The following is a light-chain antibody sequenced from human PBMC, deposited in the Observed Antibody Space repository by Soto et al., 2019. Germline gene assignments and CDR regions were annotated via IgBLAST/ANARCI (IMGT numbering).Light chain of an antibody. CDR1: QTISNW. V-gene: IGKV1-5*01. Sequence: DIQMSQSPSTLSASVGDRVXXXXXXSQTISNWLAWYQQKPGKAPKLLIFDASNVNIGVPSRFSGSGSGTEFTLTISSLQADDFATYYCQQYNXXXXXTFGQGTLLEIK. CDR3: QQYNXXXXXT. CDR2: DAS. J-gene: IGKJ5*01.